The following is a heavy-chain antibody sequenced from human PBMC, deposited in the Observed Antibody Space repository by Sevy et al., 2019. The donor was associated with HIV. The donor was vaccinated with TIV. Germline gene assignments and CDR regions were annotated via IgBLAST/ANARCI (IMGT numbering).Heavy chain of an antibody. CDR1: GFTFSIYA. D-gene: IGHD2-2*01. Sequence: GGSLRLSCAASGFTFSIYAMSWVRQAPGKGLEWVSSISRSGGSTHYADSMKGRLTNSRDNSKGTLFLQMNSLRADDTAVYYWAKVDVVVPVADYGLDVWGQGTTVTVSS. CDR2: ISRSGGST. CDR3: AKVDVVVPVADYGLDV. J-gene: IGHJ6*02. V-gene: IGHV3-23*01.